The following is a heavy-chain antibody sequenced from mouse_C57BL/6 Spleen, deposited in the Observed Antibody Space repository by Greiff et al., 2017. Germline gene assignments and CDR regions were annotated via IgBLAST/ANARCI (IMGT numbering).Heavy chain of an antibody. D-gene: IGHD1-1*01. V-gene: IGHV2-2*01. CDR3: AREEALRDYAMDY. Sequence: QVQLKEPGPGLVQPSQSLSITCTVSGFSLTSYGVHWVRQSPGKGLEWLGVICSGGSTDYNAAFISRLSINKDNSKSQVFFKMNSLQADDTAIYYCAREEALRDYAMDYWGQGTSVTVSS. CDR2: ICSGGST. J-gene: IGHJ4*01. CDR1: GFSLTSYG.